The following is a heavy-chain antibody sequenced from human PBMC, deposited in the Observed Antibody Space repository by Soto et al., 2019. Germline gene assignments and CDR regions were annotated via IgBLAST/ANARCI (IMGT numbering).Heavy chain of an antibody. V-gene: IGHV4-34*01. J-gene: IGHJ4*02. CDR3: ARGWLRTIFDY. D-gene: IGHD3-22*01. CDR2: INHSGST. Sequence: PSETLSLTCAVYGGSFSGYYWSWIRQPPGKGLEWIGEINHSGSTNYNPSLKSRVTISVDTSKNQFSLKLSSVTAADTAVYYCARGWLRTIFDYWGQRTLVTVSS. CDR1: GGSFSGYY.